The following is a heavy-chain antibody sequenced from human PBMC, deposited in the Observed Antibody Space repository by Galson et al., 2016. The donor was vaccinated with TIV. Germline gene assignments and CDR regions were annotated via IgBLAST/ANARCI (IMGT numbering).Heavy chain of an antibody. Sequence: SLRLSCAASGFSFITKYVSWVRQVPGKGLEWVSVIYSDGNAYYADSVKGRFTISRDNTKNSLFLQMNSLGAEDTAVYYCARVIGYWQGYYAMDVWGQGTTVTVAS. CDR2: IYSDGNA. V-gene: IGHV3-53*01. J-gene: IGHJ6*02. CDR1: GFSFITKY. CDR3: ARVIGYWQGYYAMDV. D-gene: IGHD2-15*01.